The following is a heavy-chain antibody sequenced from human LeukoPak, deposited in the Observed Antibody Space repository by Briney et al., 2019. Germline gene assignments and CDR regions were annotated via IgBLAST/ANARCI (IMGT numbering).Heavy chain of an antibody. D-gene: IGHD4-17*01. CDR3: ARSLTYDGDHPPFDF. CDR2: INTNTGNP. Sequence: ASVKVSCKASGYSFTSSVINWVRQAPGQGLEWMGWINTNTGNPTYVQGFTGRFVFSLDTSVSTVYLQISGLKTEDIAVYYCARSLTYDGDHPPFDFWGQGTLVTLSS. V-gene: IGHV7-4-1*02. J-gene: IGHJ4*02. CDR1: GYSFTSSV.